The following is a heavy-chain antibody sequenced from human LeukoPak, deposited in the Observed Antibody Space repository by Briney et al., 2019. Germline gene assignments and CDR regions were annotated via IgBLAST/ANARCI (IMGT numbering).Heavy chain of an antibody. J-gene: IGHJ5*02. CDR3: AKGDSSGYYSTSNWFDP. CDR1: GFTFSDYY. CDR2: ISSSGSTI. Sequence: GGSLRLSCAASGFTFSDYYMSWIRQAPGKGLEWVSYISSSGSTIYYADSVKGRFTISRDNSKNTLYLQMNSLRAEDTAVYYCAKGDSSGYYSTSNWFDPWGQGTLVTVSS. V-gene: IGHV3-11*04. D-gene: IGHD3-22*01.